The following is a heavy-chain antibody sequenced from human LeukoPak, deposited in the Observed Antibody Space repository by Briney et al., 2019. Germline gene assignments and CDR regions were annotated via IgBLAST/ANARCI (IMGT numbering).Heavy chain of an antibody. V-gene: IGHV4-34*01. J-gene: IGHJ4*02. CDR3: ARHPSGSPRRYFDY. Sequence: SETLSLTCAVYGGSFSGYYWSWIRQPPGKGLEWIGEINHSGSTNYNPSLKSRVTISVDTSKNQFSLKLSSVTAADTAVYYCARHPSGSPRRYFDYWGQGTLVTVSS. CDR1: GGSFSGYY. D-gene: IGHD1-26*01. CDR2: INHSGST.